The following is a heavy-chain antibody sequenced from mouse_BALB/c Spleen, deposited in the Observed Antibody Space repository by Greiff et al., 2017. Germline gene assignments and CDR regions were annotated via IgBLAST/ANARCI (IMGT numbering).Heavy chain of an antibody. V-gene: IGHV1-77*01. D-gene: IGHD2-4*01. CDR2: IYPGSGST. CDR1: GYTFTDYV. Sequence: VQLQQSGPELVKPGASVKMSCKASGYTFTDYVISWVKQRTGQGLEWIGEIYPGSGSTYYNEKFKGKATLTADKSSNTAYMQLSSLTSEDSAVYVCANLYYDYDGAYWGQGTLVTVSA. CDR3: ANLYYDYDGAY. J-gene: IGHJ3*01.